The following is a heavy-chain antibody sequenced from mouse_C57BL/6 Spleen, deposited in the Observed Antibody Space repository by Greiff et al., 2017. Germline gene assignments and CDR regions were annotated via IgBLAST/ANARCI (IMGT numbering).Heavy chain of an antibody. CDR3: APYYYGSSYEEFAY. D-gene: IGHD1-1*01. V-gene: IGHV1-26*01. CDR1: GYTFTDYY. Sequence: VQLQQSGPELVKPGASVKISCKASGYTFTDYYMNWVKQSPGKSLEWIGDINPNNGGTSYNQKFKGKATLTVDKSSSTAYMELRSLTSEDSAVYYCAPYYYGSSYEEFAYWGQGTLVTVSA. J-gene: IGHJ3*01. CDR2: INPNNGGT.